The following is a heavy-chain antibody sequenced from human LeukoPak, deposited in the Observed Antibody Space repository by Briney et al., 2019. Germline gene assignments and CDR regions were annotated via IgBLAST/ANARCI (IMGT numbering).Heavy chain of an antibody. CDR2: ISYDGSNK. D-gene: IGHD1-26*01. CDR1: GFTFSSYA. J-gene: IGHJ4*02. CDR3: ARDGSGSYYVSYFDY. Sequence: GGSLRLSCAASGFTFSSYAMHWVRQAPRKGLEWVAVISYDGSNKYYADSVKGRFTISRDNSKNTLYLQMNSLRAEDTAVYYCARDGSGSYYVSYFDYWGQGTLVTVSS. V-gene: IGHV3-30-3*01.